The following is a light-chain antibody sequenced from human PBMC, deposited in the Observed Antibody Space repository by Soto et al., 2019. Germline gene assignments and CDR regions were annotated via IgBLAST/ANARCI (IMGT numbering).Light chain of an antibody. CDR1: SSNIGANYD. CDR3: QSYDSTLSARYV. J-gene: IGLJ1*01. V-gene: IGLV1-40*01. CDR2: GNN. Sequence: QSVLTQPPSVSGAPGQRVTISCTGSSSNIGANYDVHWYQHRPGTAPKLLIFGNNNRPSGVPDRFSGSKSGTSASLAITGLQAEDEGDCQSYDSTLSARYVFGTGTKVTVL.